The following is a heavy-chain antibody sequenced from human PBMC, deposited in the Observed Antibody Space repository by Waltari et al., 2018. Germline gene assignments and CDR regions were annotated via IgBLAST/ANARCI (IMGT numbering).Heavy chain of an antibody. CDR3: ATDYRESGYDSGRLSGWYFDL. V-gene: IGHV1-24*01. J-gene: IGHJ2*01. Sequence: QVQLVQSGAEVKKPGASVKVSCKVSGYTLTELSMHWVRQAPGKGLEWMGGFEPEDGETIYAQKFQGRVTMTEDTSTDTAYMELSSLRSEDTAVYYCATDYRESGYDSGRLSGWYFDLWGRGTLVTVSS. CDR1: GYTLTELS. CDR2: FEPEDGET. D-gene: IGHD5-12*01.